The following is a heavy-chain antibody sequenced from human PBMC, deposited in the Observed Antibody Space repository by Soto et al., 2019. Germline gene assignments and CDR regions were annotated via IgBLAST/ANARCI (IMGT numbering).Heavy chain of an antibody. D-gene: IGHD2-2*01. CDR2: ISYDGSYE. CDR3: AKSQDIVVVPGAPPDAMDV. J-gene: IGHJ6*02. CDR1: GFTFINYG. Sequence: QVQLVESGGGVVQPGRSLRLSCAASGFTFINYGIHWVRQAPGKGLEWVAVISYDGSYEYYAASVKGRFTISRDNSKNTLYFQMNSLRTEDTAVYYCAKSQDIVVVPGAPPDAMDVWGQGTTVTVSS. V-gene: IGHV3-30*18.